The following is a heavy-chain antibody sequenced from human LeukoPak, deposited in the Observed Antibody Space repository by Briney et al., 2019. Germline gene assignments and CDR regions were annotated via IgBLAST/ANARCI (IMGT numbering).Heavy chain of an antibody. CDR2: ISGSGGST. CDR1: GFTFSSYA. J-gene: IGHJ2*01. Sequence: SGGSLRLSCAASGFTFSSYAMSWVRQAPGKGLEWVSAISGSGGSTYYADSVKGRFTISRDNSKNTLYLQMNSLRAEDTAVYYCATDTGGGSFYWYFDLWGRGTLVTVSS. CDR3: ATDTGGGSFYWYFDL. V-gene: IGHV3-23*01. D-gene: IGHD2-15*01.